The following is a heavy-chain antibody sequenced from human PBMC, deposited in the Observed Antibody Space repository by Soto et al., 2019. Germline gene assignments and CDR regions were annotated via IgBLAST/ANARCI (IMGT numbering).Heavy chain of an antibody. CDR3: AKEGTSGLYYFDY. V-gene: IGHV3-23*01. CDR1: GFTFNLYA. CDR2: ISGSGDSP. D-gene: IGHD6-19*01. J-gene: IGHJ4*02. Sequence: CGSIRLSCAASGFTFNLYAISWVCQAQGKGLEWVSIISGSGDSPYYADSVKGRFTISRDNSRNTLYLQMNSLRAGDSAKYYCAKEGTSGLYYFDYWGPGTLVTVSS.